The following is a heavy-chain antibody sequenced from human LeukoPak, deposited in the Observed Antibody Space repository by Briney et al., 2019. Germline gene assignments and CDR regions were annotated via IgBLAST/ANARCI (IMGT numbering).Heavy chain of an antibody. CDR3: ASLRLDKKVFDY. V-gene: IGHV1-2*02. J-gene: IGHJ4*02. CDR1: GYTFTAYY. D-gene: IGHD6-25*01. Sequence: ASVKVSCKASGYTFTAYYMHWVRQAPGQGLEWMGWINPNSGGTNYTQKFQGRVTMTRDTSISTAYMELSRLRSDDTAVYYCASLRLDKKVFDYWGQGTLVTVSS. CDR2: INPNSGGT.